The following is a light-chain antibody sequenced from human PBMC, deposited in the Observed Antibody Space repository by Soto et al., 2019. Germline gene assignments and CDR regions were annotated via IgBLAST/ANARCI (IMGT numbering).Light chain of an antibody. Sequence: IQLTQSPSSLSASVGDRVTITCRASQGISSYLAWYQQKPGKAPKLLIYAASTLQSGVPSRFSGSGSGTDFTLTISSLQPDDFATYYCQLYNSYSEAFGQGTKVDIK. J-gene: IGKJ1*01. V-gene: IGKV1-9*01. CDR2: AAS. CDR1: QGISSY. CDR3: QLYNSYSEA.